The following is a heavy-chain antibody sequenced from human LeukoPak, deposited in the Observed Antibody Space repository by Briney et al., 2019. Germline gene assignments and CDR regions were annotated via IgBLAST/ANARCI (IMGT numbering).Heavy chain of an antibody. J-gene: IGHJ3*02. CDR1: GGTFSSYA. V-gene: IGHV1-69*05. D-gene: IGHD3-22*01. CDR2: IIPIFGTA. Sequence: SVKVSCKASGGTFSSYAISWVRQAPGQGLEWMERIIPIFGTANYAQKFQGRVTITTDESTSTAYMELSSLRSEDTAVYYCARVVGLTYYYDSSGYSDAFDIWGQGTMVTVSS. CDR3: ARVVGLTYYYDSSGYSDAFDI.